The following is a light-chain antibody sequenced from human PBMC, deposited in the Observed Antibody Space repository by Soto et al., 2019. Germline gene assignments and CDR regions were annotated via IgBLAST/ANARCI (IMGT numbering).Light chain of an antibody. V-gene: IGKV1-5*01. CDR1: QSIRSW. Sequence: DIPMRQSAYVRSASVGDRVTIPCRASQSIRSWLAWYQQKPGKAPKLLIYDAYSLESGVPSRFSGRRSGTEFTLTIAGLQPEDFATYYCQQYESYSPLTFCGGTKVDIK. J-gene: IGKJ4*01. CDR2: DAY. CDR3: QQYESYSPLT.